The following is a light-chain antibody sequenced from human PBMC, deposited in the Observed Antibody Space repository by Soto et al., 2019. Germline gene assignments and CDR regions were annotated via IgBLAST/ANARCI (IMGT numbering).Light chain of an antibody. J-gene: IGKJ1*01. Sequence: DILMTQSPSSLSASVGDRVTITCRASQTISSYLHWYQQRPGRAPRLLVFGVGTLQRGVPSRFSGSGSGTEFTLTISSLQPEDFATYYCQQGFSTPWTFGQGTQVEVK. CDR1: QTISSY. V-gene: IGKV1-39*01. CDR3: QQGFSTPWT. CDR2: GVG.